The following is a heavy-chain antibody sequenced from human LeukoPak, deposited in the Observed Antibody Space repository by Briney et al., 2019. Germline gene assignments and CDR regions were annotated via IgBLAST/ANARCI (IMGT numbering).Heavy chain of an antibody. CDR1: GDSVSSNSAT. D-gene: IGHD3-16*01. J-gene: IGHJ4*02. Sequence: SQTLSLTCAISGDSVSSNSATWDWIRQSPSRGLEWLGRTYYRSKWYNDYAVSVKSRVTINPDTSKNQFSLQLSSVTPEDTAVYYCAREGSDGYLFDYWGQGSLVIVSS. CDR2: TYYRSKWYN. CDR3: AREGSDGYLFDY. V-gene: IGHV6-1*01.